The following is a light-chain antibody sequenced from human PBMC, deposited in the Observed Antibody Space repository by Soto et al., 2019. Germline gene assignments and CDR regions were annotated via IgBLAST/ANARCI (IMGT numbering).Light chain of an antibody. CDR2: DAS. CDR1: QDISNY. CDR3: QQVNSYPFT. V-gene: IGKV1-33*01. J-gene: IGKJ4*01. Sequence: DIQMTPSPSSLSSSVGDRVTIPCQASQDISNYLNWYQKKPGKAPKLLIYDASNLETGVPSRFSGSGSGTDFTFTISSLQPEDFATYYCQQVNSYPFTFGGGTKVDIK.